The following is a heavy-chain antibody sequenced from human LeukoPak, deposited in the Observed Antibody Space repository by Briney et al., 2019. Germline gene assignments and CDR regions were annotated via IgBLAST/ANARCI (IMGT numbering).Heavy chain of an antibody. D-gene: IGHD2-15*01. Sequence: SETLSLTCTVSGYSISSGYYWGWIRQPPGKGLEWIGSIYHSGSTYYNPSLKSRVTLSVDPSKNRFSLKLTSVTAADTAIYSCARVVASTSIDSWGQGTLVTVSS. CDR1: GYSISSGYY. CDR3: ARVVASTSIDS. V-gene: IGHV4-38-2*02. CDR2: IYHSGST. J-gene: IGHJ4*02.